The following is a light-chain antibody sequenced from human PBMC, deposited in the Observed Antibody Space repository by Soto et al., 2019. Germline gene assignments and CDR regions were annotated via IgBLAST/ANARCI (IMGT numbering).Light chain of an antibody. CDR3: QSYDSSLSRRWV. CDR1: TSNIGAGYP. CDR2: G. Sequence: QSVLTQPPSVSGAPGQRVTFSCTGGTSNIGAGYPVHWYQQLPGTAPKLLVAGNRPSGVPDRFSVSKSGASASLAITGLQAEDEADYYCQSYDSSLSRRWVFGGGTKLTVL. J-gene: IGLJ3*02. V-gene: IGLV1-40*01.